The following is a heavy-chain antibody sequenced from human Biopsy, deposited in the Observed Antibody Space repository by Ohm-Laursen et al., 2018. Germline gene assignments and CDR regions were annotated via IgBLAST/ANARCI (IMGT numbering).Heavy chain of an antibody. CDR1: GDSIRNYY. V-gene: IGHV4-4*07. J-gene: IGHJ3*02. D-gene: IGHD1-26*01. CDR3: AGIVLGPTNDAFDI. Sequence: SQTLSLTCTVSGDSIRNYYWSWIRQAAGKGLEWIGRIYPGGGTIYNPSLKSRVTMSVDTPKNHLSLNLNSVTAADTAVYYCAGIVLGPTNDAFDIWGQGTMVTVSS. CDR2: IYPGGGT.